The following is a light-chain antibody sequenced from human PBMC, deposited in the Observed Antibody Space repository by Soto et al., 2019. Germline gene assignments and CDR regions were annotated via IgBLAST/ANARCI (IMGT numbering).Light chain of an antibody. Sequence: DIQMTQSPSTLSASVGDRVTITCRASQDIGTWLAWYQQKPETAPKVLIYRASHLESGVPSRFRASGSGTEFSLTINSLQADDFATYYCQQYHIYSWTFGQGTKVDIK. V-gene: IGKV1-5*03. CDR1: QDIGTW. CDR2: RAS. CDR3: QQYHIYSWT. J-gene: IGKJ1*01.